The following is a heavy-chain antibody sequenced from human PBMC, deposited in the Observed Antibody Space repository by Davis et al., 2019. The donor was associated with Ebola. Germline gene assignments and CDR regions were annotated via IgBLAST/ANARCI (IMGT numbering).Heavy chain of an antibody. CDR2: INPNTGRT. CDR1: GYTFTNYY. CDR3: ARGGIFGGTHYYYYYYGMDV. Sequence: ASVKVSCKASGYTFTNYYMHWVRQAPGQGLEWMGRINPNTGRTTYAQKFRDRATMTRDTSISTAYMELTRLISDDTAVYFCARGGIFGGTHYYYYYYGMDVWGKGTTVTVSS. V-gene: IGHV1-2*06. D-gene: IGHD3-3*01. J-gene: IGHJ6*04.